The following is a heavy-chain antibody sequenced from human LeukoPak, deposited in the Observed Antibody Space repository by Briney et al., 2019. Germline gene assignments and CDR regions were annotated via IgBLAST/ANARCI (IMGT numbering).Heavy chain of an antibody. J-gene: IGHJ4*02. CDR1: GFTFSSYS. Sequence: PGGSLRLSCAASGFTFSSYSMNWVRQAPGKGLEWVSSISSSSSYIYYADSVKGRFTISRDNAKNSLYLQMNSLRAEDTAVYYCARVSLGITMVRGVIIPDYWGQGTLVTVSS. D-gene: IGHD3-10*01. CDR2: ISSSSSYI. CDR3: ARVSLGITMVRGVIIPDY. V-gene: IGHV3-21*01.